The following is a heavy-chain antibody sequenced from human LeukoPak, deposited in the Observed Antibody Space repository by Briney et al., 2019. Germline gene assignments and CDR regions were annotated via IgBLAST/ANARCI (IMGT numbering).Heavy chain of an antibody. CDR3: ARGVNWIDP. V-gene: IGHV4-59*01. Sequence: SETLSLTCTVSGGSISSYYWSWIRQPPGKGLEWIGYISYSGTTDYNPSLKSRVTISIDTSKNQFSLELSSVTAADTAVYYCARGVNWIDPWGQGTLVTVSS. CDR2: ISYSGTT. J-gene: IGHJ5*02. CDR1: GGSISSYY. D-gene: IGHD6-13*01.